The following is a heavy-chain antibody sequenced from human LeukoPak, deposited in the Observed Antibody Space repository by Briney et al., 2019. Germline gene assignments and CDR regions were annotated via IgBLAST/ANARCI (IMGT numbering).Heavy chain of an antibody. Sequence: HPGGSLRLSCAASGFTFSSYAMSWVRQAPGKGLEWVSAISGSGGSTYYADSVKGRFTISRDNSKNTLYLQMNSLRAEDTAVYYCAKDPVRYFDWSLDYWGQGTLVTVSS. D-gene: IGHD3-9*01. V-gene: IGHV3-23*01. CDR3: AKDPVRYFDWSLDY. CDR2: ISGSGGST. CDR1: GFTFSSYA. J-gene: IGHJ4*02.